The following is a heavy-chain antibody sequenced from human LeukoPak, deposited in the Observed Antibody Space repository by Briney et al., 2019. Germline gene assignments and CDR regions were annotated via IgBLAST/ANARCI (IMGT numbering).Heavy chain of an antibody. V-gene: IGHV4-61*01. CDR2: IYYSGST. CDR1: GGSVSSGSYY. D-gene: IGHD5-24*01. CDR3: ASYNRYFDL. Sequence: SETLSLTCTVSGGSVSSGSYYWSWIRQPPGTGLEWIGYIYYSGSTNYNPSLKSRVTISVDTSKNQSSLKLSSVTAADTAVYYCASYNRYFDLWGRGTLVTVSS. J-gene: IGHJ2*01.